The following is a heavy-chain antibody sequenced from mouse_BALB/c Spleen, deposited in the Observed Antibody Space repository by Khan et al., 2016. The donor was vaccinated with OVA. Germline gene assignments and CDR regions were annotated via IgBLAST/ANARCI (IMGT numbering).Heavy chain of an antibody. CDR1: GYSITSGYG. V-gene: IGHV3-1*02. CDR2: IRYSGST. CDR3: ARTARRKY. J-gene: IGHJ2*01. Sequence: EVQLVESGPGLVKPSQSLSLTCTVTGYSITSGYGWHWIRQFPGNKLEWMGYIRYSGSTNYNPSLTSRISITRDTSKNQFFLQLHSVTTEDTATYYWARTARRKYWGQGTTLTVSA. D-gene: IGHD1-2*01.